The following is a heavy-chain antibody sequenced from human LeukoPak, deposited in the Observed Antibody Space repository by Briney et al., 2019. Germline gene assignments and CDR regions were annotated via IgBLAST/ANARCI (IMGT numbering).Heavy chain of an antibody. D-gene: IGHD6-13*01. Sequence: SGPTLVKPTQTLMLTCSFSGFSLSPSGVGVGWIRQPPGKALEWLALIYWDDDKRYSPSLKSSLTITKDTSKNQVVLTMTNMDAVDTATYYCAHSGSSSWYGVLWGQGTLVTVSS. V-gene: IGHV2-5*02. CDR2: IYWDDDK. J-gene: IGHJ4*02. CDR3: AHSGSSSWYGVL. CDR1: GFSLSPSGVG.